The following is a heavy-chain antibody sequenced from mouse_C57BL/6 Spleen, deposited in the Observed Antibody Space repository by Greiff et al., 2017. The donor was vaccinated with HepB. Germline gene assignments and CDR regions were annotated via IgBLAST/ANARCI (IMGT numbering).Heavy chain of an antibody. Sequence: VQLQQSGPELVKPGASVKISCKASGYSFTGYYMNWVKQSPEKSLEWIGEINPSTGGTTYNQKFKAKATLTVDKSSSTAYMQLKSLTSEDSAVYYCARWGIYYGNSYYFDYWGQGTTLTVSS. D-gene: IGHD2-1*01. CDR3: ARWGIYYGNSYYFDY. CDR2: INPSTGGT. V-gene: IGHV1-42*01. J-gene: IGHJ2*01. CDR1: GYSFTGYY.